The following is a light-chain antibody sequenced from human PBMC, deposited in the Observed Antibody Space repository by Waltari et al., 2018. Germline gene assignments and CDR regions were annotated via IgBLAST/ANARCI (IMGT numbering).Light chain of an antibody. CDR2: KVS. CDR3: MQGTHFPLT. CDR1: QSLLHSNGNTY. V-gene: IGKV2-30*02. J-gene: IGKJ4*01. Sequence: DVVMTQSPLSLLITPGQPASITCRSSQSLLHSNGNTYLSWFLQKPGQPPRRLIYKVSNRDSGVPDRFSGSGAGTDFTLKISRVEAEDVGVYYCMQGTHFPLTFGGGTKVEIK.